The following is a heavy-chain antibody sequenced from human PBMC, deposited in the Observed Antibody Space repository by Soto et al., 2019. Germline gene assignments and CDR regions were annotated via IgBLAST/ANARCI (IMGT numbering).Heavy chain of an antibody. Sequence: SPKVSCPASAYTFPGCYMHSVRQAPGQGNEWMGIINPSGGSTSYAQKFQGRVTMTRDTSTSTVYMELSSLRSEDTAVYYCARGRGYSYDTRPIDAFDIWGQGTMVTGSS. D-gene: IGHD5-18*01. CDR1: AYTFPGCY. J-gene: IGHJ3*02. CDR2: INPSGGST. V-gene: IGHV1-46*01. CDR3: ARGRGYSYDTRPIDAFDI.